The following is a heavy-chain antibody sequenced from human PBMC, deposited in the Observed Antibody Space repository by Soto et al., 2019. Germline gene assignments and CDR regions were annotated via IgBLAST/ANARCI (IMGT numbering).Heavy chain of an antibody. CDR1: GYTFTSYG. CDR3: ARESGSGSYYYYYYGMDV. J-gene: IGHJ6*02. CDR2: ISAYNGNT. V-gene: IGHV1-18*01. Sequence: QVQLVQSGAEVKKPGASVKVSCKASGYTFTSYGISWVRQAPGQGLEWMGWISAYNGNTNYAQKLQGRVTMTTDTXTXTXXMELRSLRSDDTAVYYCARESGSGSYYYYYYGMDVWGQGTTVTVSS. D-gene: IGHD3-10*01.